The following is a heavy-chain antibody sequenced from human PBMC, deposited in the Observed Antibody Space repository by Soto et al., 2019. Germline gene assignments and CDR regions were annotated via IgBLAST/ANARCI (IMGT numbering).Heavy chain of an antibody. CDR3: ARAQFYSGSGNYNNLMFDP. CDR2: IYHSWTF. CDR1: VGSISGAGYS. J-gene: IGHJ5*02. Sequence: PSETLSLTCAGSVGSISGAGYSLSWIRQPPGGGLEWIGYIYHSWTFLKHPSLKTRITMSLDRSNNQFSLTLNSVTSADTAVYYCARAQFYSGSGNYNNLMFDPSGQGTKVTVPS. V-gene: IGHV4-30-2*01. D-gene: IGHD3-10*01.